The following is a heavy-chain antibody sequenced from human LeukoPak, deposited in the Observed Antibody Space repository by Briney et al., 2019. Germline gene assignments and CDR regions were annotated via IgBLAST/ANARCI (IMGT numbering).Heavy chain of an antibody. CDR1: VFIFSSYL. D-gene: IGHD3-10*01. CDR3: ARDFLRGTPDYLDL. Sequence: PGGALTLSCTASVFIFSSYLMHGVRPAPCKGREWVAVIGYEGVNKVYTDSVKGRFTISRDDSKSTLYLQMDSLRAEDTAVYYCARDFLRGTPDYLDLWGQGTLVTVSS. V-gene: IGHV3-30*04. CDR2: IGYEGVNK. J-gene: IGHJ4*02.